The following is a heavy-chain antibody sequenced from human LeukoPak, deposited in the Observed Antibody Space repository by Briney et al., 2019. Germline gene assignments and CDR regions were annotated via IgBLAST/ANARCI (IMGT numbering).Heavy chain of an antibody. CDR1: GFAFSRQD. Sequence: GGSLRLSCAASGFAFSRQDMGWVRQAPGKGLEWVSATSDSGDRTYYVDSVKGRFTTSRDNSKNTLYLQMNSLRADDTAVYYCAKDARRSSGWYFFDHWGQGILVTVSS. CDR3: AKDARRSSGWYFFDH. J-gene: IGHJ4*02. V-gene: IGHV3-23*01. CDR2: TSDSGDRT. D-gene: IGHD6-19*01.